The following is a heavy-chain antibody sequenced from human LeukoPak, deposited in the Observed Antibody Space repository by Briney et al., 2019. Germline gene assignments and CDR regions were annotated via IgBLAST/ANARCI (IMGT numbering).Heavy chain of an antibody. Sequence: PGGSLRLSCAASGFTVSSNYMSWVRQAPGKGLEWVSVIYSGGSTYYADSVKGRFTISRDNSKNTLYLQMNSLRAEDTAVYYCARTPFYYYDSSGYFQHWGQGTLVTVSS. CDR2: IYSGGST. CDR1: GFTVSSNY. D-gene: IGHD3-22*01. V-gene: IGHV3-66*01. J-gene: IGHJ1*01. CDR3: ARTPFYYYDSSGYFQH.